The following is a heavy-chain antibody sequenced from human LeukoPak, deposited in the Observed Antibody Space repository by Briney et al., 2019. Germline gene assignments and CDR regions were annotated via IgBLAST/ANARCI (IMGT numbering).Heavy chain of an antibody. CDR1: GYSVTSYW. J-gene: IGHJ4*02. CDR3: ASAGYSSSRADY. Sequence: GESLKISCKGSGYSVTSYWIGWVRQAPGKGLEWVSSISSSSSYIYYADSVKGRFTISRDNAKNSLYLQMNSLRAEDTAVYYCASAGYSSSRADYWGQGTLVTVSS. V-gene: IGHV3-21*01. D-gene: IGHD6-13*01. CDR2: ISSSSSYI.